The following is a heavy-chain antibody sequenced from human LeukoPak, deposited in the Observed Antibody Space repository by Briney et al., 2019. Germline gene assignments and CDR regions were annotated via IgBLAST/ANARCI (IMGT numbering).Heavy chain of an antibody. CDR2: IIPIFGTT. J-gene: IGHJ4*02. Sequence: GASVKVSCKASGGTFSDYGISWVRQAPGQGLEWMGGIIPIFGTTTYAQNFQDRVTFSADESTNTAYMELSSLRSEDTAVYYCARVGGVATANFDYWGQGTLVTVSS. CDR3: ARVGGVATANFDY. D-gene: IGHD5-12*01. CDR1: GGTFSDYG. V-gene: IGHV1-69*13.